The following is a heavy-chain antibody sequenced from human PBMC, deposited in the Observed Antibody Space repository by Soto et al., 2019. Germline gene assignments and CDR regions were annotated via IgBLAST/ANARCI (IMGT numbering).Heavy chain of an antibody. D-gene: IGHD3-16*02. J-gene: IGHJ4*02. CDR3: ANGGLVTFGGVIDMGY. CDR1: GFTFSSYA. CDR2: ISGSGGST. Sequence: GGSLRLSCAASGFTFSSYAMSWVRQAPGKGLEWVSAISGSGGSTYYADSVKGRFTISRDNSKNTLYLQMNSLRAEDTAVYYCANGGLVTFGGVIDMGYWGQGTLVTVSS. V-gene: IGHV3-23*01.